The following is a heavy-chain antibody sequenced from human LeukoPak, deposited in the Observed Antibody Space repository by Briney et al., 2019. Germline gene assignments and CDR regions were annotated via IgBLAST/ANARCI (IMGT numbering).Heavy chain of an antibody. CDR3: ARGLAAGILVEAFDI. D-gene: IGHD6-19*01. CDR2: INPNSGGT. J-gene: IGHJ3*02. CDR1: GYTFTSYY. Sequence: GASVKVSCKASGYTFTSYYMHWVRQAPGQGLEWMGWINPNSGGTNFALKFQGRVTMTRDTSISTAYMELSRLRSDDTAVYYCARGLAAGILVEAFDIWGQGTMVTVSS. V-gene: IGHV1-2*02.